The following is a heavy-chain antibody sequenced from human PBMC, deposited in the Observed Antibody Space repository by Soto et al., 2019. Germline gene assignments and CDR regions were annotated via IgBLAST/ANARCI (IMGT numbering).Heavy chain of an antibody. Sequence: GASVKVSCKASGYTFTSYYMHWVRQAPGQGLEWMGIINPSGGSTSYAQKFQGRVTMTRDTSTSTVYMELSSLRSEDTAVYYCARELGDILTGYVGYYYYGMDVWGQGTTVTVSS. V-gene: IGHV1-46*01. D-gene: IGHD3-9*01. J-gene: IGHJ6*02. CDR1: GYTFTSYY. CDR2: INPSGGST. CDR3: ARELGDILTGYVGYYYYGMDV.